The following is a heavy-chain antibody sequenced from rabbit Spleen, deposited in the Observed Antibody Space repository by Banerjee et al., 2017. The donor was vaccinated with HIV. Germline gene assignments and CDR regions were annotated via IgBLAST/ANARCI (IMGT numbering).Heavy chain of an antibody. D-gene: IGHD1-1*01. J-gene: IGHJ6*01. V-gene: IGHV1S40*01. CDR2: IDAGSSGFT. CDR3: ARDTSSSFSSYGMDL. CDR1: GVSFSMSSY. Sequence: QSLEESGGDLVKPGASLTLTCTASGVSFSMSSYMCWVRQAPGKGLEWIACIDAGSSGFTYFATWAKGRFAISKTSSTTVTLQMTRLTAADTATYFCARDTSSSFSSYGMDLWGQGTLVT.